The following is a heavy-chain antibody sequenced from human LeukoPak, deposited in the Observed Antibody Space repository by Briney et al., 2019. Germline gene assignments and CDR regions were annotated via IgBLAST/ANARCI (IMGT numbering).Heavy chain of an antibody. Sequence: GASVKVCCKVSGYRLTVISKYWVRQAPGKGLEWMGGFDLEDGDGETFYGQKFEGRLTMTGDKSTDKVNIELRSLTPDDPAGNYCSVGDPYQFHEEGVWGPGATVT. D-gene: IGHD1-26*01. V-gene: IGHV1-24*01. J-gene: IGHJ6*01. CDR2: FDLEDGDGET. CDR3: SVGDPYQFHEEGV. CDR1: GYRLTVIS.